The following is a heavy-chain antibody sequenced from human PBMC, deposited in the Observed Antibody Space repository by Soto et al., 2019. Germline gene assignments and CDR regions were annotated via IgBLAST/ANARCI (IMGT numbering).Heavy chain of an antibody. D-gene: IGHD2-15*01. CDR1: GYTFTTYW. CDR3: ARGKMYSPGAFDI. J-gene: IGHJ3*02. V-gene: IGHV5-51*01. CDR2: IYPGDSDT. Sequence: EVQLVQSGAEVKKPGESLKISCDGSGYTFTTYWIGWVRQMPGKGLEWMGIIYPGDSDTRYSPSFQGQVTISADRSIGTAYLQWSSLKASDTAMYYCARGKMYSPGAFDIWGQGTMVTVSS.